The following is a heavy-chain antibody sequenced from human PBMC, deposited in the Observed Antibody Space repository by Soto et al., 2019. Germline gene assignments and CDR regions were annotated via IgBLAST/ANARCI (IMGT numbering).Heavy chain of an antibody. D-gene: IGHD4-17*01. Sequence: TGRSLRLSCAASGFTFSGYSMHWVRQAPGKGLEYVSGVHGDGGYTYYANSVKGRFSVSRDNSKNTLYLQMGSLTSEDMAIYYCARGHYGPDYWGQGTLVTVSS. CDR1: GFTFSGYS. V-gene: IGHV3-64*01. J-gene: IGHJ4*02. CDR3: ARGHYGPDY. CDR2: VHGDGGYT.